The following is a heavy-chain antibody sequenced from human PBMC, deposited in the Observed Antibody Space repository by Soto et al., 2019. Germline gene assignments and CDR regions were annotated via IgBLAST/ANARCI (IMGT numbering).Heavy chain of an antibody. CDR1: GFTFSGSA. CDR2: IRSKANSYAT. CDR3: TITHCSSTSCYSYAFDI. D-gene: IGHD2-2*01. J-gene: IGHJ3*02. V-gene: IGHV3-73*01. Sequence: GSLRLSCAASGFTFSGSAMHWVRQASGKGLEWVGRIRSKANSYATAYAASVKGRFTISRDDSKNTSYLQMNSLKTEDTAVYYCTITHCSSTSCYSYAFDIWGQGTMVTVSS.